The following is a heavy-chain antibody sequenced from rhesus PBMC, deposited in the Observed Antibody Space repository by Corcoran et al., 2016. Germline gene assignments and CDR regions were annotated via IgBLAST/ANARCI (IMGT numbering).Heavy chain of an antibody. D-gene: IGHD3-34*01. CDR2: ISGRVGST. Sequence: QLQLQESGPGLVKPSETLSLTCALSGGSISSDYWSWISQPPGKGLEWIGRISGRVGSTDNNPSLKSRVTISTDTSKNQFSLKLRSVTAADTAVYFCARELGGLSNRFDVWGAGVLVTVSS. V-gene: IGHV4-173*01. CDR1: GGSISSDY. J-gene: IGHJ5-1*01. CDR3: ARELGGLSNRFDV.